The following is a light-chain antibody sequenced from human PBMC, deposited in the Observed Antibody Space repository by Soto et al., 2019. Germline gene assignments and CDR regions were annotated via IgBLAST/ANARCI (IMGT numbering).Light chain of an antibody. CDR1: QSGSSTY. J-gene: IGKJ2*01. CDR3: QQYGNSPYT. CDR2: GAS. V-gene: IGKV3-20*01. Sequence: EIVLTQSPGTLSLSPGERATLSCRASQSGSSTYLAWYQQKPGQAPRLLIYGASSRATGITDRFSGSGSGTDLTLTISRLDPEDFAVYYCQQYGNSPYTFGQGTKLEIK.